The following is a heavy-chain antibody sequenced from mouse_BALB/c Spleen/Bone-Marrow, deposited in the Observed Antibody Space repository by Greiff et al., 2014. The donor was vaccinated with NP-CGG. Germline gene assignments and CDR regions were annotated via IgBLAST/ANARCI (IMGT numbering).Heavy chain of an antibody. CDR1: GYKFTDYE. Sequence: QVQLQQPGAELVRPGAPVTLSCKASGYKFTDYEMHWVKQTPVHGLEWIGSIDPETGGTAYNQNFKGKATLTADRSSTTAYMELRSLTSEDSAVYYCTREGIYFGYDVPMDYWGQGTSVTVSS. J-gene: IGHJ4*01. CDR3: TREGIYFGYDVPMDY. CDR2: IDPETGGT. D-gene: IGHD2-2*01. V-gene: IGHV1-15*01.